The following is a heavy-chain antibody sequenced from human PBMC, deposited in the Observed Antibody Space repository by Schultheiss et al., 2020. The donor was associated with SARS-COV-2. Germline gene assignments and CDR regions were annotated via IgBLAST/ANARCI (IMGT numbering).Heavy chain of an antibody. D-gene: IGHD4-17*01. CDR1: GFTFDDYA. V-gene: IGHV3-11*01. CDR2: ISSSGSTI. Sequence: GGSLRLSCAASGFTFDDYAMHWVRQAPGKGLEWVSYISSSGSTIYYADSVKGRFTISRDNAKNSLYLQMNSLRAEDTAVYYCARDHGDYENYYYGMDVWGQGTTVTVSS. J-gene: IGHJ6*02. CDR3: ARDHGDYENYYYGMDV.